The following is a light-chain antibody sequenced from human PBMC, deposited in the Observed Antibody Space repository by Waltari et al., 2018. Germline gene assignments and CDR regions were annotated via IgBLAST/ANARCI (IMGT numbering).Light chain of an antibody. Sequence: DIQMTQSPSTLSASVGDRVTITCRASQSISSWLAWYQQKPGKAPKLLIYKASSLESGVPSRFSGSGSGTEFTLTISSLQPDDFAVYYCQQRRNRPPRYTFGRGTKLEI. J-gene: IGKJ2*01. CDR1: QSISSW. V-gene: IGKV1-5*03. CDR2: KAS. CDR3: QQRRNRPPRYT.